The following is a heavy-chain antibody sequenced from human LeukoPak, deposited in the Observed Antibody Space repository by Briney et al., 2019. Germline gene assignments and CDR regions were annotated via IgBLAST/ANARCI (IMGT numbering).Heavy chain of an antibody. D-gene: IGHD2-8*01. CDR3: SRWNGGQYFHH. CDR1: GFTFGDYA. J-gene: IGHJ1*01. V-gene: IGHV3-49*04. Sequence: PGGSLRLSCTTSGFTFGDYALSWVRRAPGKGLEWIGFIRSKLSGGTTEYAASVKGRFTISRDDSKSIAYLQMNSLKTEDSAVYYCSRWNGGQYFHHWGQGTLVTVSS. CDR2: IRSKLSGGTT.